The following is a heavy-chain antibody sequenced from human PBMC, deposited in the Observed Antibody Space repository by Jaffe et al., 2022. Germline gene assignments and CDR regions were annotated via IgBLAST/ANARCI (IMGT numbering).Heavy chain of an antibody. V-gene: IGHV4-61*02. CDR1: GGSISSGSYY. J-gene: IGHJ4*02. CDR3: ATQGGHSSSWYGTRVYYFDY. CDR2: IYTSGST. D-gene: IGHD6-13*01. Sequence: QVQLQESGPGLVKPSQTLSLTCTVSGGSISSGSYYWSWIRQPAGKGLEWIGRIYTSGSTNYNPSLKSRVTISVDTSKNQFSLKLSSVTAADTAVYYCATQGGHSSSWYGTRVYYFDYWGQGTLVTVSS.